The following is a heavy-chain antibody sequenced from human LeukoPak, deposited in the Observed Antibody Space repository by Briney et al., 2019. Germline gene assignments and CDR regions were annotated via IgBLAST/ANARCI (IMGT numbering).Heavy chain of an antibody. Sequence: WVSLRLTCAATIFTYSSYAMIWPRHPPCMALGWVSGISGGGGSTYSADSVKGRFTIYRDNSKNTLYLEMKSLRAEDRAVYYCAKEGVPAAMVCWGEGTLVTVSS. D-gene: IGHD2-2*01. CDR3: AKEGVPAAMVC. CDR1: IFTYSSYA. V-gene: IGHV3-23*01. J-gene: IGHJ4*02. CDR2: ISGGGGST.